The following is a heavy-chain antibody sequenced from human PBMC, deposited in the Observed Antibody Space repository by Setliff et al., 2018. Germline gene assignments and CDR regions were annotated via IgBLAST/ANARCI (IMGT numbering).Heavy chain of an antibody. J-gene: IGHJ4*02. CDR1: RYTFSSYY. D-gene: IGHD6-13*01. V-gene: IGHV1-2*02. CDR3: ARGGMAAANRKGVFEY. CDR2: INPNSGGT. Sequence: ASVKVSCKSSRYTFSSYYIHWMRQAPGQGLEWVGWINPNSGGTVYAQKLQGRVTLTRDTSISTAYMELSGLSSDDTAVYYCARGGMAAANRKGVFEYWGQGTLVTVSS.